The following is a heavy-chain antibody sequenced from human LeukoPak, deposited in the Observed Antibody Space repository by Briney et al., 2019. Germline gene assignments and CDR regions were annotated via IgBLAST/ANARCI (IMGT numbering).Heavy chain of an antibody. CDR2: IIPILGIA. CDR3: AAPLGSSGNWFDP. CDR1: GGTFSSYA. Sequence: ETSVKVSCKASGGTFSSYAISWVRQAPGQGLEWMGRIIPILGIANYAQKFQGRVTITADKSTSTAYMELSSLRSEDTAVYYCAAPLGSSGNWFDPWGQGTLVTVSS. V-gene: IGHV1-69*04. D-gene: IGHD3-10*01. J-gene: IGHJ5*02.